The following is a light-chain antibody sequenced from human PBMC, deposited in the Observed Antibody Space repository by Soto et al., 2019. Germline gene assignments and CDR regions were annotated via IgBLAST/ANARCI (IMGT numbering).Light chain of an antibody. V-gene: IGKV3-15*01. Sequence: EIVMTQSPVTLSVSLGERATLSCRASQSVTSNLAWYQQKPGQAPRLLIYGASTRATGIPARFSGSGSGTDFTLTISSLQPEDFAIYYCQQTYTTPEITFGQGTRLEIK. CDR1: QSVTSN. CDR3: QQTYTTPEIT. J-gene: IGKJ5*01. CDR2: GAS.